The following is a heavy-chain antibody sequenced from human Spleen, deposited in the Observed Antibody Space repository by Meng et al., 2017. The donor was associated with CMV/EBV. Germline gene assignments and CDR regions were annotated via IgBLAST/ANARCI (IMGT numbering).Heavy chain of an antibody. CDR1: KFTLRKHW. CDR3: AREYCSSGNCAIDY. CDR2: TNKNGSER. Sequence: GGSLRLSCVACKFTLRKHWMTWVRQAPGKGLECMSNTNKNGSERDCVDCVKGRLTISRDNAKKSLYLQMNSLRGEDTAIYYCAREYCSSGNCAIDYWGQGALVTVSS. D-gene: IGHD2-15*01. J-gene: IGHJ4*02. V-gene: IGHV3-7*03.